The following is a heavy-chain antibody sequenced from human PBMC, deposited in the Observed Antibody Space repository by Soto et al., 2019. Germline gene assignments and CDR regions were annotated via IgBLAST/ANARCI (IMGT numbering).Heavy chain of an antibody. D-gene: IGHD6-19*01. CDR1: GGSISSYY. CDR3: ARHPYSSGWYDY. V-gene: IGHV4-59*08. CDR2: IYYSGST. J-gene: IGHJ4*02. Sequence: SETLSLTCTVSGGSISSYYWSWIRQPPGKGLEWIGYIYYSGSTNYNPSLKSRVTISVDTSKNQFSLKLSSVTAADTAVYYCARHPYSSGWYDYWGQGTLVTVSS.